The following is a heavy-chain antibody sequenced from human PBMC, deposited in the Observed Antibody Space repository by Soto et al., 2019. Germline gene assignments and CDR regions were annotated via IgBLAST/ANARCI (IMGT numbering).Heavy chain of an antibody. D-gene: IGHD5-12*01. CDR2: VRGNGDPP. V-gene: IGHV3-64D*06. CDR3: VKSRGGNNFDFFD. Sequence: LKLCCSALGLTFSSYPMHWVGQAPGKGLEYVSGVRGNGDPPFYADSVKGRFTISRDNSKNTLYLQMSGLSADDTAVYYCVKSRGGNNFDFFDWGQGALVTVSS. CDR1: GLTFSSYP. J-gene: IGHJ4*02.